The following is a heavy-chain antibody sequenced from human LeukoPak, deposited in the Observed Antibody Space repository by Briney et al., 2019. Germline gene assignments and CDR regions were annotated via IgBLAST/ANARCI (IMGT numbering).Heavy chain of an antibody. D-gene: IGHD3-16*01. CDR3: ASRGLGELQTFDI. V-gene: IGHV4-4*02. J-gene: IGHJ3*02. CDR2: IYQSGRT. Sequence: GSLRLSCAASGFTFSSYAMSWVRQSPGKGLEWIGEIYQSGRTNYNPSLKSRVTISVDKSKNQFSLKLSAVTAADTAVYYCASRGLGELQTFDIWGQGTMVTVSS. CDR1: GFTFSSYAM.